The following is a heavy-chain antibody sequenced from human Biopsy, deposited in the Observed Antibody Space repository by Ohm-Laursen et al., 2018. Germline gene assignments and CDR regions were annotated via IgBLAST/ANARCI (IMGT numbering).Heavy chain of an antibody. Sequence: SLRLSCAASGFTFGHYAMHWVRQAPGKGLEWISLIWYDGTNEDYADSVKGRFTISRDNSKNTLYLQINTLTLEDTAFYYCARGLSSGWYGYFNVWGRGTLVTVSS. CDR3: ARGLSSGWYGYFNV. V-gene: IGHV3-33*04. J-gene: IGHJ2*01. D-gene: IGHD6-19*01. CDR2: IWYDGTNE. CDR1: GFTFGHYA.